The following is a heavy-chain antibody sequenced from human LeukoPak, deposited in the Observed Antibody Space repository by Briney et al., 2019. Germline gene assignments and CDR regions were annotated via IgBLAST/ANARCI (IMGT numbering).Heavy chain of an antibody. J-gene: IGHJ5*02. D-gene: IGHD2-15*01. V-gene: IGHV4-34*01. Sequence: KTSETLSLTCAVYGGSFSGYYWSWIRQPPGKGLEWIGEINHSGSTNYNPSPKSRVTISVDTSKSQFSLKLSSVTAADTAVYYCARGPRDIVVVVAATLHGNWFDPWGQGTLVTVSS. CDR2: INHSGST. CDR1: GGSFSGYY. CDR3: ARGPRDIVVVVAATLHGNWFDP.